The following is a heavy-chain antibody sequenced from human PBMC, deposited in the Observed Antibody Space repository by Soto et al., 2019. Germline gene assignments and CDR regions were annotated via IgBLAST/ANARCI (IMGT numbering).Heavy chain of an antibody. V-gene: IGHV3-23*01. J-gene: IGHJ4*02. CDR2: ISNSGGGT. D-gene: IGHD3-22*01. CDR1: GFTFSSYA. Sequence: QPGGSLRLSCAASGFTFSSYAMTWVRQAPGKGLEWVSGISNSGGGTYYADSVKGRFTISRDNSKNTLYLQMNSLRAEDTAVYYCAREFNYDSSGYYRDETDYWGQGTLVTVSS. CDR3: AREFNYDSSGYYRDETDY.